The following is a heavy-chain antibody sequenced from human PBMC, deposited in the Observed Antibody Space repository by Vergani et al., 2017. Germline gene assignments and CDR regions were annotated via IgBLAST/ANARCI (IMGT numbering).Heavy chain of an antibody. Sequence: EVQLLESGGDLVQPGGSLRLSCAASGFTFNHYAMNWVRQAPGKGLEWVSGISGSGGSTYYAGSVKGRFTISRDSSKNMPDLQMNSLSAGDTAVYYCAKANPRNSGYDYLYYYHAMDVWGQGTTVTVSS. CDR3: AKANPRNSGYDYLYYYHAMDV. V-gene: IGHV3-23*01. CDR1: GFTFNHYA. D-gene: IGHD5-12*01. J-gene: IGHJ6*02. CDR2: ISGSGGST.